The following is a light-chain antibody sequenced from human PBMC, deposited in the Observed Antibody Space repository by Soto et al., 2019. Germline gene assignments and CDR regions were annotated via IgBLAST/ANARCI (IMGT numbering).Light chain of an antibody. Sequence: EIVLTQSPATLSLSPGERATLSCRASQSVSSYLAWYQQKPGQAPRLLIYDASNRATGIPAKFSGGGSGTDFTLTISSLEPEDSAVYSCQQRSSWPETFGQGTKLEIK. CDR2: DAS. V-gene: IGKV3-11*01. CDR1: QSVSSY. J-gene: IGKJ2*01. CDR3: QQRSSWPET.